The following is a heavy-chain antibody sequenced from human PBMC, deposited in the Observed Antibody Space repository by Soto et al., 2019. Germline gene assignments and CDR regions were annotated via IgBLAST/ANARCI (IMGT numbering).Heavy chain of an antibody. CDR3: AAGGSSFLYYYYDMDV. CDR1: GFTFSSYA. Sequence: EVQLLESGGGLVQRGGSLRLSCEVSGFTFSSYAMIWVLQAPGKGLEWVSAISGGGDSTYYAESVKGRFTISRNNSEHTLFLQMNNLKADDTAVYYCAAGGSSFLYYYYDMDVWGTGTTVHVS. V-gene: IGHV3-23*01. D-gene: IGHD6-6*01. J-gene: IGHJ6*03. CDR2: ISGGGDST.